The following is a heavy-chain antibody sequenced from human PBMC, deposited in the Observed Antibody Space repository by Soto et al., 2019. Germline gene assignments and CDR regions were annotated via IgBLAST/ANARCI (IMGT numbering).Heavy chain of an antibody. D-gene: IGHD2-8*01. CDR2: IGTAGDT. V-gene: IGHV3-13*01. J-gene: IGHJ2*01. CDR1: GFTFSSYD. Sequence: EVQLVESGGGLVQPGGSLRLSCAASGFTFSSYDMHWVRQATGKGLEWVSAIGTAGDTYYPGSVKGRFTISRENAKNSLYLQMNSLRAVDTAVDYCARTPRRWTNGVCYPSSRGSWYFDLWGRGTLVTVSS. CDR3: ARTPRRWTNGVCYPSSRGSWYFDL.